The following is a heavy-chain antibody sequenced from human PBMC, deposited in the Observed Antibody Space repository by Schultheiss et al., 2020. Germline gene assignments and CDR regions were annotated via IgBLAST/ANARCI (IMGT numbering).Heavy chain of an antibody. J-gene: IGHJ4*02. Sequence: SVKVSCKASGYTLTDYYVHWVRQAPGQGLEWMGWINPNSGGTNYARKFQGRVTMTRDTSITTAYMDLSRLTSDDTAVYYCARALYGSGYGLWGQGTLVTVSS. CDR3: ARALYGSGYGL. V-gene: IGHV1-2*02. D-gene: IGHD6-19*01. CDR1: GYTLTDYY. CDR2: INPNSGGT.